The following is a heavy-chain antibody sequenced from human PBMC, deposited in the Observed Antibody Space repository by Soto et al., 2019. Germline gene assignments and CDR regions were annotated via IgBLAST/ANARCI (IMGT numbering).Heavy chain of an antibody. J-gene: IGHJ6*04. Sequence: QVQLQESGPGLVKPSETLSLTCTVSGGSISSYYWSWIRQPPGKGLEWIGYIYYSGSTNYNPSLKSRVTISVDTSKNQFSLKLSSVTAADTAVYYCARSTTYYYGSGDVWGKGTTVTVSS. D-gene: IGHD3-10*01. CDR2: IYYSGST. V-gene: IGHV4-59*01. CDR3: ARSTTYYYGSGDV. CDR1: GGSISSYY.